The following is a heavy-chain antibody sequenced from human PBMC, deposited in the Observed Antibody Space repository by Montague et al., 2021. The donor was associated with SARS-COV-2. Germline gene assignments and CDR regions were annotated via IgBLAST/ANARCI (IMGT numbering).Heavy chain of an antibody. CDR1: RDNVFGDNVS. Sequence: CAISRDNVFGDNVSWNWIRRSPSRGREWLGRTYYRSRWVDHYEVXMKXRKIIKADTAKNQFSLQLDSVTPEDTAVYYCARGDGLGPYTGYAFDIWGQGTLVTVSS. J-gene: IGHJ3*02. CDR2: TYYRSRWVD. CDR3: ARGDGLGPYTGYAFDI. D-gene: IGHD3-16*01. V-gene: IGHV6-1*01.